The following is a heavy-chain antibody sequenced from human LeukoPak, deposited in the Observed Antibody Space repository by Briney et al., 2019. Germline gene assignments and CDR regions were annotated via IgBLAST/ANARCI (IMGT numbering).Heavy chain of an antibody. D-gene: IGHD3-10*01. CDR2: ISAYNGNT. J-gene: IGHJ4*02. V-gene: IGHV1-18*01. Sequence: ASVKVSCKASGYTFTSYGISWVRQAPGQGLEWMGWISAYNGNTNYAQKLQGRVTMATDTSTSTAYMELRSLRSDDTAVYYCARVKEWFGELGYYFDYWGQGTLVTVSS. CDR3: ARVKEWFGELGYYFDY. CDR1: GYTFTSYG.